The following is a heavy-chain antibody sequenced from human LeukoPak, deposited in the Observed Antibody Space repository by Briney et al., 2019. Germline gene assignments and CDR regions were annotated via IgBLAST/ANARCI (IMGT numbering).Heavy chain of an antibody. CDR2: ISAYNGNT. V-gene: IGHV1-18*04. J-gene: IGHJ4*02. CDR3: ARGLRERPEDY. Sequence: ASVKVSCKASGYTFTGYYMHWVRQAPGQGLEWMGWISAYNGNTNYAQKLQGRVTMTTDTSTSTAYMELRSLRSDDTAVYYCARGLRERPEDYWGQGTLVTVSS. D-gene: IGHD1-1*01. CDR1: GYTFTGYY.